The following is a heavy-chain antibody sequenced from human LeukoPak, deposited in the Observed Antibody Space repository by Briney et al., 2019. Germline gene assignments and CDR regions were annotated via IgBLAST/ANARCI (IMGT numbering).Heavy chain of an antibody. CDR1: GFDFSTYS. CDR3: AKGARVGTTTPFFDY. Sequence: TGGPLRLSCEVSGFDFSTYSMNWVRQAPGKGLEWVSSISGSSTYKFYADSVKGRFTISRDNAKNSVYLQMDSLRAEDTALYYCAKGARVGTTTPFFDYWGQGTLVTVSS. CDR2: ISGSSTYK. J-gene: IGHJ4*02. D-gene: IGHD1-26*01. V-gene: IGHV3-21*04.